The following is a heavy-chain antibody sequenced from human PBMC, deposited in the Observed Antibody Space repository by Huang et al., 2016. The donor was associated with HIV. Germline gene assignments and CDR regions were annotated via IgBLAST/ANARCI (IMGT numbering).Heavy chain of an antibody. J-gene: IGHJ4*02. V-gene: IGHV1-18*04. CDR3: ARDATGYGTGWSTEFDY. CDR2: SGPKSGKT. D-gene: IGHD6-19*01. Sequence: HVQLVRSGPDVKKTGASVKVSCKASGYTFDSYGINWVRQAPGHGLDGMGWSGPKSGKTKHAHKCQGRVTMTTDTTPSTAYMELKILTSDDTAVYYCARDATGYGTGWSTEFDYWGQGTLVTVSS. CDR1: GYTFDSYG.